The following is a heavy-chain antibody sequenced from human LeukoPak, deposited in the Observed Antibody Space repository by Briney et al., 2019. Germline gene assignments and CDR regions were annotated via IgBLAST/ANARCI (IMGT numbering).Heavy chain of an antibody. V-gene: IGHV3-21*04. Sequence: GGSLRLSCSASGFTFSSYTMNWVRQAPGKGLEWVSSISGSSSQIHYADSLKGRFTISRDNAKNLLYLHIGSLRSEDTAVYYCARDQAYYYDSSVGDYFDYWGQGTLVTVSS. J-gene: IGHJ4*02. D-gene: IGHD3-22*01. CDR1: GFTFSSYT. CDR2: ISGSSSQI. CDR3: ARDQAYYYDSSVGDYFDY.